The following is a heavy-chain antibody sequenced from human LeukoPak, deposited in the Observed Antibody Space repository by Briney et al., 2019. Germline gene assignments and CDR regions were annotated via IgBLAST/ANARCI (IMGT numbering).Heavy chain of an antibody. CDR2: LNPNSGNA. CDR3: ARRKFLGWFDP. D-gene: IGHD7-27*01. V-gene: IGHV1-8*03. J-gene: IGHJ5*02. CDR1: GYVFTTYD. Sequence: ASVKVSCKASGYVFTTYDIGWVRQATGQGLEWMGWLNPNSGNAGYAQKFQGRVTISRNTSISTAYMELSSLRSDDTAIYYCARRKFLGWFDPWGQGTLVTVSS.